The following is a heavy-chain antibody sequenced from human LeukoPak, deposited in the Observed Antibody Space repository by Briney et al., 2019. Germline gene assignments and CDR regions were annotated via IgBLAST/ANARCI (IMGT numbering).Heavy chain of an antibody. V-gene: IGHV4-4*02. CDR3: ARVGRDFGVGYWFDP. J-gene: IGHJ5*02. CDR2: IFHSGST. Sequence: SETLSLTCAVSGDSISSRNWWSWVRQPPGKGLEWIGEIFHSGSTNYNPSLKSRVTISVDKSKNQFSLKLSSVTAADTALYYCARVGRDFGVGYWFDPWGQGTLVTVSS. D-gene: IGHD3-3*01. CDR1: GDSISSRNW.